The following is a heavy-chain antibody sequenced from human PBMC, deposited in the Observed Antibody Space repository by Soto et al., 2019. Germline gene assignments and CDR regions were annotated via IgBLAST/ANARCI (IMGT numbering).Heavy chain of an antibody. Sequence: QVQLVQSGAEVKKPGASVTVSCKASGYTSTNFYMHWVRQAPGQGLEWMGIINPSAHSTTYAQKFQGRVTMTSDTSTSTVYMEMRSLRSEDTAIYFCARALTAQEPGPWGQGTLVTVSS. J-gene: IGHJ4*02. CDR2: INPSAHST. CDR1: GYTSTNFY. D-gene: IGHD1-26*01. CDR3: ARALTAQEPGP. V-gene: IGHV1-46*01.